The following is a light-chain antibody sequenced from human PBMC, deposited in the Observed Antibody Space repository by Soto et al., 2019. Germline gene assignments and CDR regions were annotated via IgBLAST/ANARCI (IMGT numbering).Light chain of an antibody. CDR2: GAS. J-gene: IGKJ3*01. CDR3: QQYGSSPLT. CDR1: QSVSSSY. V-gene: IGKV3-20*01. Sequence: EIVLTQSPGTLSLSPGERATLSCRASQSVSSSYLAWYQQKPGQAPRLLIYGASSRATGIPDRFSGSGSGTDFTLTMSRLVPEDFAVYYCQQYGSSPLTFGPGTKVDIK.